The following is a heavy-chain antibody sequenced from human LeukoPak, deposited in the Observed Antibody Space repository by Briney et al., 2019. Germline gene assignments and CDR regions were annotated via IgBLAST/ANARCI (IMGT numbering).Heavy chain of an antibody. J-gene: IGHJ4*02. V-gene: IGHV4-59*01. CDR1: GGSISSYY. Sequence: SETLSLACTVSGGSISSYYWSWIRQPPGKGLEWIGYIYYSGSTNYNPSLKSRVTISVDTSKNQFSLKLSSVTAADTAVYYCARESSGIDYWGQGTLVTVSS. D-gene: IGHD6-19*01. CDR2: IYYSGST. CDR3: ARESSGIDY.